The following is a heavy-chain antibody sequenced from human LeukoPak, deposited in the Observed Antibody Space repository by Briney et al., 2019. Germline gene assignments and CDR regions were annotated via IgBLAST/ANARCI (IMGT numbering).Heavy chain of an antibody. Sequence: GGSLRLSCAASGSTFTNYWMHWVRQAPGEGLVWVSRIDIDGTGTSYADSVKGRFTISRDNAKNTVSLQMNSLKAEDTAVYYCGTVFDHWGPGILVTVSS. CDR1: GSTFTNYW. CDR3: GTVFDH. CDR2: IDIDGTGT. J-gene: IGHJ4*02. V-gene: IGHV3-74*01.